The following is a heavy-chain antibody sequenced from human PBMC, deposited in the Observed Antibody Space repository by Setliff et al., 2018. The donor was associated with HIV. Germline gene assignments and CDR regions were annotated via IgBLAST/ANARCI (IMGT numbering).Heavy chain of an antibody. Sequence: ASVKVSCKASGYTFTGYYMHWVRQAPGQGLEWMGWINPNSGGTTYAQKFQGRVTMTRDTSISTAYMEVSRLRSDDTAVYYCARETWELLGKVFDYWGQGTLVTVSS. CDR2: INPNSGGT. CDR1: GYTFTGYY. V-gene: IGHV1-2*02. J-gene: IGHJ4*02. CDR3: ARETWELLGKVFDY. D-gene: IGHD1-26*01.